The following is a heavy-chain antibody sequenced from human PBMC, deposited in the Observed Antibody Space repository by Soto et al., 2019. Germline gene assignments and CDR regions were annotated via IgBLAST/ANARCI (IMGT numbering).Heavy chain of an antibody. CDR2: IKSKSDGGTT. CDR1: GFTFSNAW. D-gene: IGHD2-21*01. CDR3: TTDLWRIAVVVGSNGYFNP. V-gene: IGHV3-15*01. Sequence: GGSLRLSCAASGFTFSNAWISWVRQAPWKGLEWVGRIKSKSDGGTTEYAAPVRGRFTISRDDSKNTLYPQMNSLKTEDTAVYYCTTDLWRIAVVVGSNGYFNPLGQGTPVAVSS. J-gene: IGHJ5*02.